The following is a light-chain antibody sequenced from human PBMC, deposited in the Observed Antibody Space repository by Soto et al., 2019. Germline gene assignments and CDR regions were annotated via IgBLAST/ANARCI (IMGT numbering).Light chain of an antibody. V-gene: IGLV2-14*01. CDR3: SSYTSSSTLV. Sequence: QSALTQPASVSGSPGQSITISCTGTSSDVGGYNYVSWYQQHPGTAPKLMIYDVSNRPSGVSNRFSGSKSGNTASLTISGLQDEDEADYYCSSYTSSSTLVFGGGTKVTIL. CDR1: SSDVGGYNY. J-gene: IGLJ2*01. CDR2: DVS.